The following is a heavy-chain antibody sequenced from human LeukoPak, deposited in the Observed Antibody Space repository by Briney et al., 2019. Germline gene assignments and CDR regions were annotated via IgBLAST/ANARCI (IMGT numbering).Heavy chain of an antibody. CDR2: IKQDGSEK. J-gene: IGHJ4*02. CDR3: ARDKGYFDY. Sequence: GRSLRLSCAASGFTFSSSWMSWVRQAPGKGLEWVANIKQDGSEKYYVDSVKGRFTISRDNAKNSLYLQMNSLRAEDTAVYYCARDKGYFDYWGQGTLVTVSS. V-gene: IGHV3-7*01. CDR1: GFTFSSSW.